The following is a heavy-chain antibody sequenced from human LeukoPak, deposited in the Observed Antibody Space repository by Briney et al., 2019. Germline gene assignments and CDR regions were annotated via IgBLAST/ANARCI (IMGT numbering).Heavy chain of an antibody. Sequence: GASVTVSCKASGGTFSSYAISWVRQAPGQGLEWMGGIIPIFGTANYAQKFQGRVTITTDESTSTAYMELSSLRSEDTAVYYCARGGGYDFWSGYYVGISYYMDVWGKGTTVTVSS. J-gene: IGHJ6*03. D-gene: IGHD3-3*01. CDR1: GGTFSSYA. CDR3: ARGGGYDFWSGYYVGISYYMDV. V-gene: IGHV1-69*05. CDR2: IIPIFGTA.